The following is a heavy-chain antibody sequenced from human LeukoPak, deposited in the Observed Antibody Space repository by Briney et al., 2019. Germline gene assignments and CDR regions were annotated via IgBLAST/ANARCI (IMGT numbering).Heavy chain of an antibody. J-gene: IGHJ4*01. D-gene: IGHD1-14*01. CDR2: SRDKGNSYTT. CDR1: GFTFGDYA. V-gene: IGHV3-72*01. CDR3: TKLAREPRDFDH. Sequence: PGGSLRLSCTASGFTFGDYAMTWVRQAPGKGLEWVGRSRDKGNSYTTAYAASVRGRFTISRDDSKNSLYLQMNSLKIEDTAVYYCTKLAREPRDFDHWGQGTLVTVSS.